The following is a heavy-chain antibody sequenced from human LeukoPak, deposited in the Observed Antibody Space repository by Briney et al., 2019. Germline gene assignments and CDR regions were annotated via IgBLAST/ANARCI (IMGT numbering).Heavy chain of an antibody. CDR1: GFTLRNYG. D-gene: IGHD6-19*01. CDR2: ISYDGSNK. V-gene: IGHV3-30*18. CDR3: ANGLGYSSGLGGY. Sequence: PGGSLRLSCAASGFTLRNYGMHWVRQAPGKGLEWVAVISYDGSNKYYADSVKGRFTISRDNSKNTLYLQMNSLRAEDTAVYYCANGLGYSSGLGGYWGQGTLVTVSS. J-gene: IGHJ4*02.